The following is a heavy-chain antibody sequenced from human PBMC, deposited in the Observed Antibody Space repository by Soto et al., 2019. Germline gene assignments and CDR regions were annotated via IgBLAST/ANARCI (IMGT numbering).Heavy chain of an antibody. D-gene: IGHD6-19*01. CDR1: VDIVSSNSAA. V-gene: IGHV6-1*01. Sequence: SQTLSLTCAISVDIVSSNSAAWNCIRQSPSRGLEWLGRTYYRSKWYNDYAVSVKSRITINPDTSKNQFSLQLNSVTPEDTAVYYCARDRRRSGWFVFDYWGQGTLVTVSS. J-gene: IGHJ4*02. CDR2: TYYRSKWYN. CDR3: ARDRRRSGWFVFDY.